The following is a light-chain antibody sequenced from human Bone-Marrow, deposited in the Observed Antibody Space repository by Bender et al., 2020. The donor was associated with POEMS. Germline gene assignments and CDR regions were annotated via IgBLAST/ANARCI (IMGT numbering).Light chain of an antibody. CDR1: SSDVGAYDY. CDR3: SSYAGTSTWV. Sequence: QSALTQPASVSGSPGQSITISCTGTSSDVGAYDYVSWYQQHPGKAPKLMIFDVSSRPSGVSNRFSGSKSGKTASLTISGLQPEDEADYYCSSYAGTSTWVFGGGTKLTVL. CDR2: DVS. J-gene: IGLJ3*02. V-gene: IGLV2-14*03.